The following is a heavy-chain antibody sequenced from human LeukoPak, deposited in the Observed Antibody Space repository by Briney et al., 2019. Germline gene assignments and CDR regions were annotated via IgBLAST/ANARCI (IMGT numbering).Heavy chain of an antibody. CDR2: ISGGGGST. CDR1: GFTFSSYA. D-gene: IGHD3-22*01. Sequence: GGFLRLSCAASGFTFSSYAMTWVRQAPGKGLEWVSAISGGGGSTDYADSVKGRFTISRDNSKNTLYLQMNSLRAEDTAAYYCAKVGGGMIVVVRFDYWGQGTLVTVSS. CDR3: AKVGGGMIVVVRFDY. J-gene: IGHJ4*02. V-gene: IGHV3-23*01.